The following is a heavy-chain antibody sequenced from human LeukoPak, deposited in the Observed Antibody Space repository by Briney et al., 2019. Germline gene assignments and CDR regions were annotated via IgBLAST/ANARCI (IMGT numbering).Heavy chain of an antibody. CDR2: IKQDGSQK. Sequence: GGCLRLSCAASGFTFNSYWMSWVRQAPGKGLEWVANIKQDGSQKYYVDSVKGRFTISRDNAKNSLYLQMNSLRAEDTAVYYCARGPEDGYNSNYYMDVWGKGTTVTVSS. D-gene: IGHD5-24*01. CDR3: ARGPEDGYNSNYYMDV. J-gene: IGHJ6*03. CDR1: GFTFNSYW. V-gene: IGHV3-7*01.